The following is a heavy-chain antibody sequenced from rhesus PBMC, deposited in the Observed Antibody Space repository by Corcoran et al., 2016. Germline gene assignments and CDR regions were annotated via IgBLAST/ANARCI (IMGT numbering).Heavy chain of an antibody. CDR1: GFSPRPSGMG. Sequence: QVTVKESGPALVKPAQTLTLTWPFSGFSPRPSGMGMGWVRRPAAKPLEWLAHSYWNDDKDYSTAPNSRLTIAKDTSKNHVGLTMTNMDAVDTATYYCARSLVPRYYFDYCGQGVLVTASS. CDR2: SYWNDDK. CDR3: ARSLVPRYYFDY. D-gene: IGHD6-31*01. V-gene: IGHV2-1*01. J-gene: IGHJ4*01.